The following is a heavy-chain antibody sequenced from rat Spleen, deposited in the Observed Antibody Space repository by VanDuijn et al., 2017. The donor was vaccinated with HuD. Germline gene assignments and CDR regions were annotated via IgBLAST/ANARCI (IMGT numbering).Heavy chain of an antibody. Sequence: QVQLKESGPGLVQPSQTLSLTCTVSGFSLTSYHMHWVRQPPGKGLEWMGRIQNGGGTQYNSALKSRLSISKDTSKSQVFLKMKSLQTEDKATYYCAREKYYDGYYHVFAYWGQGTLVTVSS. CDR3: AREKYYDGYYHVFAY. V-gene: IGHV2-27*01. D-gene: IGHD1-12*03. CDR1: GFSLTSYH. J-gene: IGHJ3*01. CDR2: IQNGGGT.